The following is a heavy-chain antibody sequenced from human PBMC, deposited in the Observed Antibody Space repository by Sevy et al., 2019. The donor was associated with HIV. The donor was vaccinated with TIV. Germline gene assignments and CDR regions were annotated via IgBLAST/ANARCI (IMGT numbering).Heavy chain of an antibody. J-gene: IGHJ4*02. D-gene: IGHD3-22*01. CDR1: GFTFSSYD. CDR3: ARARYYDSSGYYTYYFDY. V-gene: IGHV3-13*01. Sequence: GGSLRLSCAASGFTFSSYDVHWVRQATGKGLEWVSAIGTAGDTYYPGSVKGRFTISRENAKNSLYLQMNSLRAGDTAVYYCARARYYDSSGYYTYYFDYWGQGTLVTVSS. CDR2: IGTAGDT.